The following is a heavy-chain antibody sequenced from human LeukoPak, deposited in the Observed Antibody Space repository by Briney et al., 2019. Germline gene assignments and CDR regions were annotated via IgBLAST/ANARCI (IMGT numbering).Heavy chain of an antibody. D-gene: IGHD3-10*01. CDR1: GFTFSDYY. CDR2: ISSGSSYT. CDR3: ARGRWRGSGSYYIPWDFDY. Sequence: GGSLRLSCAASGFTFSDYYMSWIRQAPGKGLEWVSYISSGSSYTNYADSVKGRFTISRDNAKNSLYLQMNSLRAEDTAVYYCARGRWRGSGSYYIPWDFDYWGQGTLVTVSS. J-gene: IGHJ4*02. V-gene: IGHV3-11*05.